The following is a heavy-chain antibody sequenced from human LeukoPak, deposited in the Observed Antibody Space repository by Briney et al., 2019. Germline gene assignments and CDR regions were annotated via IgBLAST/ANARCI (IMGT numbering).Heavy chain of an antibody. Sequence: GGSLRLSCAASGFTFNSYAMSWVRQAPGKGLEWVSGISGSGRGGSTYYADSVKGRFTISRDNSKNTLYLQMNSLRAEDTAVYYCARGLQEWERRRDYWGQGTLVTVSS. D-gene: IGHD1-26*01. V-gene: IGHV3-23*01. J-gene: IGHJ4*02. CDR1: GFTFNSYA. CDR2: ISGSGRGGST. CDR3: ARGLQEWERRRDY.